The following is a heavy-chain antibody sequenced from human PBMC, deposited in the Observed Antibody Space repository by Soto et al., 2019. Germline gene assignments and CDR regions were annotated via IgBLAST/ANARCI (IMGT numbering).Heavy chain of an antibody. CDR3: VKEKNYDISAAHYGIDV. J-gene: IGHJ6*02. V-gene: IGHV3-23*01. CDR1: GFTFSRSA. CDR2: ISGSGTST. Sequence: EVQLLESGGGLVQPGGSLRLSCAASGFTFSRSAMSWVRQAPGKGLEWVSGISGSGTSTYYADFLKGRSSISRDNPRNMLYLEISSLTIEDTAIFYCVKEKNYDISAAHYGIDVWGQGITVTVSS. D-gene: IGHD3-9*01.